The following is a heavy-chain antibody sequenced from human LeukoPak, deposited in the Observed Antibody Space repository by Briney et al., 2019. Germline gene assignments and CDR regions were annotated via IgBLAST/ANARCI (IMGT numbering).Heavy chain of an antibody. D-gene: IGHD5-18*01. CDR2: IRYDGSNK. Sequence: GGSLRLSCAASGFTFTSYGMHWVRQAPGKGLEWVTFIRYDGSNKYYADSVKGRFTISRDNSKNTLYLQMNSLRTEDTAVYYCAKEAYSSGENWYFDLWGRGTLVTVSS. CDR1: GFTFTSYG. J-gene: IGHJ2*01. CDR3: AKEAYSSGENWYFDL. V-gene: IGHV3-30*02.